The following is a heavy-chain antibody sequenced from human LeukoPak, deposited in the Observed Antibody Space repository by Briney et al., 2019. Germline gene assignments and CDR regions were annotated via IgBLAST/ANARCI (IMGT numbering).Heavy chain of an antibody. V-gene: IGHV1-2*02. D-gene: IGHD6-19*01. CDR3: ARNIEGISTAVAGIYYYYYMDV. Sequence: ASVKVSCKAFGYTFTSNYMHWVRQAPGQGLEWMGWINPNSGGTNYAQKFQGRVTMTRDTSISTAYMELSRLRSDDTAVYYCARNIEGISTAVAGIYYYYYMDVWGKGTTVTISS. J-gene: IGHJ6*03. CDR2: INPNSGGT. CDR1: GYTFTSNY.